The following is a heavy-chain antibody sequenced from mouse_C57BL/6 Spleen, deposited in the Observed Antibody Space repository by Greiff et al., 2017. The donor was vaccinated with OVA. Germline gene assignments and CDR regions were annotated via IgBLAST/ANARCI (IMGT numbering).Heavy chain of an antibody. CDR3: TPPYYGSSPWFAY. V-gene: IGHV1-15*01. CDR1: GYTFTDYE. Sequence: QQSGAELVRPGASVTLSCKASGYTFTDYEMHWVKQTPVHGLEWIGAIDPETGGTAYNQKFKGKAILTADKSSSTAYMELRSLTSEDSAVYYCTPPYYGSSPWFAYWGQGTLVTVSA. J-gene: IGHJ3*01. D-gene: IGHD1-1*01. CDR2: IDPETGGT.